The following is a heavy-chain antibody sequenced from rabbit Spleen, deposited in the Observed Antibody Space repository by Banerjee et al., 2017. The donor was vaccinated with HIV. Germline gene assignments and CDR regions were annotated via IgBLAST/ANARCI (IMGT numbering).Heavy chain of an antibody. Sequence: QSLEESGGDLVQPGASLTLTCTASGFSFTSSYYMGWVRQAPGKGLEWIGYMSAGGSTYYANWATGRFTISKTSSTTVTLQMTSLTAADTATYFCARDLDGVIGWNFGWWGPGTLVTVS. J-gene: IGHJ4*01. CDR1: GFSFTSSYY. CDR2: MSAGGST. D-gene: IGHD1-1*01. CDR3: ARDLDGVIGWNFGW. V-gene: IGHV1S40*01.